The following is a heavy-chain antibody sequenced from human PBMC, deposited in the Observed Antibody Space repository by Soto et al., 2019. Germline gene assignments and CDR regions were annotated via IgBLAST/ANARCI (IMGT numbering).Heavy chain of an antibody. J-gene: IGHJ4*02. CDR3: ARVDVMATILD. D-gene: IGHD5-12*01. Sequence: SETLSLTCTVSGGSISSGGYYWSWIRQHPGKGLEWIGYIYYSGSTYYNPSLKSRVTISVDTSKNQFSLKLSSVTAADTAVYYCARVDVMATILDWGQGTLVTVSS. V-gene: IGHV4-31*03. CDR2: IYYSGST. CDR1: GGSISSGGYY.